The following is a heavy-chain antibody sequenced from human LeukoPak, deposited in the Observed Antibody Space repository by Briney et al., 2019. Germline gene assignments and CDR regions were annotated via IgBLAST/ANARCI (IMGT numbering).Heavy chain of an antibody. Sequence: GGSLRLSCAASGFTFTKYAIKWVRQAPGKGLEYVSSISINRGSTYYANSVKGRFTISRDNAKNSLYLQMNSLRAEDTAVYYCARVEYTEDYWGQGTLVTVSS. CDR1: GFTFTKYA. CDR2: ISINRGST. D-gene: IGHD6-6*01. J-gene: IGHJ4*02. CDR3: ARVEYTEDY. V-gene: IGHV3-64*01.